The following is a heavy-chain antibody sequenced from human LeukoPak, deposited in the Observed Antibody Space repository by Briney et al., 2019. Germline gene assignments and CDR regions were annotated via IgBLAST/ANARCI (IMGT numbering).Heavy chain of an antibody. J-gene: IGHJ4*02. CDR2: IIPILGIA. CDR1: GGTFTSYT. V-gene: IGHV1-69*02. D-gene: IGHD2/OR15-2a*01. CDR3: ARVSPDGYFDY. Sequence: ASVKVSCKASGGTFTSYTISWVRHAPGQGLEWMGRIIPILGIANYAQKFQGRVTITADKSTSTAYMELSSLRSEDTAVYYCARVSPDGYFDYWGQGALVTVSS.